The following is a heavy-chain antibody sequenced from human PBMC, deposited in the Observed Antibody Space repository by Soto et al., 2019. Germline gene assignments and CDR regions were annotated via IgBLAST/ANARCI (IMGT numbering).Heavy chain of an antibody. CDR3: ARGRIFRSGYSYGYRWFDP. CDR2: INHSGST. CDR1: GGSFSGYY. V-gene: IGHV4-34*01. J-gene: IGHJ5*02. Sequence: QVQLQQWGAGLLKPSETLSLTCAVYGGSFSGYYWSWIRQPPGKGLEWIGEINHSGSTNYNPSLKSRVTISVDTSKNQFPLKLSSVTAADTAVYYCARGRIFRSGYSYGYRWFDPWGQGTLVTVSS. D-gene: IGHD5-18*01.